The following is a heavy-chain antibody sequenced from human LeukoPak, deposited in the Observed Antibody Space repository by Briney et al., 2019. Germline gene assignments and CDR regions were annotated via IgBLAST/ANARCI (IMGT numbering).Heavy chain of an antibody. D-gene: IGHD3-16*01. J-gene: IGHJ5*02. CDR1: GYSFTSHY. CDR3: ARDTSEGDYAWWFDP. CDR2: INPRGTAT. Sequence: ASVKVSCKASGYSFTSHYMHWVRQAPGQGLEWMGLINPRGTATRYAESFQGRLTLTRDLSTSTDYMVLSSLRSDDTAVYFCARDTSEGDYAWWFDPWGQGTLVTVAS. V-gene: IGHV1-46*01.